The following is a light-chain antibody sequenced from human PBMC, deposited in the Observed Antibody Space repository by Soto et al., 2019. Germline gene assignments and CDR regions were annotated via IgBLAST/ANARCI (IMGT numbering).Light chain of an antibody. CDR2: LGS. CDR1: QSVSGSY. CDR3: MQSVQSPKT. Sequence: GLMRGRGTLSLSQGERVTLSCRTSQSVSGSYLAWYQQKAGQAPRLLIYLGSNRASGVPDRFSGSGSGTDFTLKISRLEAEDVGVYYCMQSVQSPKTFGQRTKVDIK. J-gene: IGKJ1*01. V-gene: IGKV3-20*01.